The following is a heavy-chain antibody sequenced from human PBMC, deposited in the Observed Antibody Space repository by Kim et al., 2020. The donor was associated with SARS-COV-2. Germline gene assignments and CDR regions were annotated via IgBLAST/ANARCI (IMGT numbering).Heavy chain of an antibody. CDR3: ARAATVWAFFGY. V-gene: IGHV4-30-4*01. Sequence: SLTCSVSGGSVRSGDFFWSWVRQPPGIVLEWIGYISYSGITSYNPSLKSRVSISIDSSENTFFLKMDSVTAADTAVYFCARAATVWAFFGYWGQGSRVPVSS. CDR2: ISYSGIT. D-gene: IGHD3-16*01. J-gene: IGHJ4*02. CDR1: GGSVRSGDFF.